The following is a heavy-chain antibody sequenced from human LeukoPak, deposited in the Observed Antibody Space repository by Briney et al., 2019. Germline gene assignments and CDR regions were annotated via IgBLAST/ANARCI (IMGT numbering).Heavy chain of an antibody. CDR2: IHAGGTI. V-gene: IGHV3-53*01. Sequence: GGSLRLSCTASGFTVSSNYMSWFRQAPGKGLEWVSIIHAGGTIFYADSVKGRFTISRDTSTNTLYLQMNNLRAEDTAVYYCARAPTVTSNFDSWGQGTLVTVSS. D-gene: IGHD4-17*01. CDR3: ARAPTVTSNFDS. CDR1: GFTVSSNY. J-gene: IGHJ4*02.